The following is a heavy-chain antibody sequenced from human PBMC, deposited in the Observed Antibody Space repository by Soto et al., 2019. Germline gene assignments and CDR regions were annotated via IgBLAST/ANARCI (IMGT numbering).Heavy chain of an antibody. J-gene: IGHJ6*02. CDR2: IWNDGNGY. V-gene: IGHV3-33*01. D-gene: IGHD6-13*01. CDR3: ARRQISPPTRGAASARCGMDV. Sequence: QVQLVESGGGVVQPGRSLRLSCAASGFNSNNCGMHWVRQAPGKGLEWVAVIWNDGNGYYYANSVKGRFTISRDNSKNTLYLQMSSLRTEDTAVYYCARRQISPPTRGAASARCGMDVWGQGTTVTVSS. CDR1: GFNSNNCG.